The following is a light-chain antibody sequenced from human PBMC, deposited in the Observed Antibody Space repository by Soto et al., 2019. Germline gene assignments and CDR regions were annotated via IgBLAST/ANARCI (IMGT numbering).Light chain of an antibody. CDR3: QQYGSSLVT. J-gene: IGKJ2*01. CDR2: GAS. Sequence: EIVLTQSPGTLSLSPGERATLSCRASQSVSSSYLAWYQQKPGQAPMLLIYGASSRATGIQDRFSGSGSGTDFTLTISRLEHEDFAVYYCQQYGSSLVTVGQGTKMEIK. CDR1: QSVSSSY. V-gene: IGKV3-20*01.